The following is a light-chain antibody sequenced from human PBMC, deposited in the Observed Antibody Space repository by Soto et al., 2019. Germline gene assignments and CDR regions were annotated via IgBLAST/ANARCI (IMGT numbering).Light chain of an antibody. V-gene: IGKV3-20*01. CDR2: GAS. Sequence: EIVLTQSPGTLSLSPGERATLSCRASQSVSSSSYLAWYQQKPGQAPRLLIYGASSRATGIPDRFSGSGSATDFPLTIRRLEPEDFAVYYCRQYGSSPSYTFGQGTKLEIK. CDR3: RQYGSSPSYT. CDR1: QSVSSSSY. J-gene: IGKJ2*01.